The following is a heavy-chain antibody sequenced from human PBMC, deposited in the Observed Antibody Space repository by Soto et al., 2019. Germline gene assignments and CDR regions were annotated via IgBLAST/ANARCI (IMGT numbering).Heavy chain of an antibody. D-gene: IGHD1-26*01. CDR3: AKKSGVGATWYFDY. CDR2: LPEIGTNT. Sequence: LRLSCAACGFTFSNYGMSWVRQAPGKGLEWVSALPEIGTNTYYADSVKGRFTISRDNSKNTLFLQINNLRAGDTAVYYCAKKSGVGATWYFDYWGQGTLVTV. V-gene: IGHV3-23*01. J-gene: IGHJ4*02. CDR1: GFTFSNYG.